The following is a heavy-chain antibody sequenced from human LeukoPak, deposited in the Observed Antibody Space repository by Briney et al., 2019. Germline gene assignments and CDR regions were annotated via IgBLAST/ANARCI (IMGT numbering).Heavy chain of an antibody. CDR3: ARVHNSGWPYYFDY. CDR1: WLSLSSSGMC. Sequence: SGPTLVNPTHTLTLTCTFSWLSLSSSGMCVSSILQPPGADLASLARIDWEDYKYYSTSLKTRLTISKDTSKNQMVLTMPNMDPVDTATYYCARVHNSGWPYYFDYWGQGTLVTVSS. J-gene: IGHJ4*02. CDR2: IDWEDYK. V-gene: IGHV2-70*11. D-gene: IGHD6-19*01.